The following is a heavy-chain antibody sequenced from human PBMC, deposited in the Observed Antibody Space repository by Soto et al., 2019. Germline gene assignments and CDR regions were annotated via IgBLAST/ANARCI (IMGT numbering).Heavy chain of an antibody. CDR3: ARLEGLATISYYFDF. V-gene: IGHV4-39*01. CDR2: IYFRGNT. CDR1: GASINSDKYY. D-gene: IGHD3-9*01. J-gene: IGHJ4*02. Sequence: AETLSLTCSVSGASINSDKYYWGWIRQPPGKGLEWIGSIYFRGNTYYNPSLQTRVTISLDKSKSQFSLKLNSVTAADSAVYFCARLEGLATISYYFDFWGQGALVTVSS.